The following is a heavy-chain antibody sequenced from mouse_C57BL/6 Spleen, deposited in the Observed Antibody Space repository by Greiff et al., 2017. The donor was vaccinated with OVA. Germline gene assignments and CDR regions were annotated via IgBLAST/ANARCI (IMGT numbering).Heavy chain of an antibody. D-gene: IGHD1-1*02. CDR1: GYTFTSYW. Sequence: VKVVESGAELAKPGASVKLSCKASGYTFTSYWMHWVKQRPGQGLEWIGYINPSSGYTKYNQKFKDKATSTADKSSSTAYMQLSSLTYEDSAVYYCARWVDYAMDYWGQGTSVTVSS. V-gene: IGHV1-7*01. CDR3: ARWVDYAMDY. J-gene: IGHJ4*01. CDR2: INPSSGYT.